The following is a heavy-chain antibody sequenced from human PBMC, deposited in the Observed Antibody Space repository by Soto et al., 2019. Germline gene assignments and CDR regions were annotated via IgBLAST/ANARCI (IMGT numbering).Heavy chain of an antibody. CDR2: INPNTGGT. D-gene: IGHD6-6*01. J-gene: IGHJ4*02. V-gene: IGHV1-2*02. CDR1: GYTFTGFF. Sequence: QVQVVQSGAEVKKPGASVKVSCKASGYTFTGFFLHWVRQAPGQGLEWLGWINPNTGGTNYAQDSQGRITMTRDTSISTAYLALTSSRSDDPAVYYCAREGIEARIPSDWGPGALVTVSS. CDR3: AREGIEARIPSD.